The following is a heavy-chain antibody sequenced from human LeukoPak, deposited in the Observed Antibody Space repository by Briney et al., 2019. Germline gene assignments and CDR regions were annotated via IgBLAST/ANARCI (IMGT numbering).Heavy chain of an antibody. J-gene: IGHJ4*02. CDR1: GGSISGYY. V-gene: IGHV4-59*01. Sequence: SETLSLTCTVSGGSISGYYWSWIRQPPGKGLEWIGYIYYTGSTNYNPSLKSRVTISVDTSRNQFSLKLNSVTAADTAVYFCARGSVSPVLIFDYWGRGALVTVSS. CDR2: IYYTGST. CDR3: ARGSVSPVLIFDY. D-gene: IGHD2/OR15-2a*01.